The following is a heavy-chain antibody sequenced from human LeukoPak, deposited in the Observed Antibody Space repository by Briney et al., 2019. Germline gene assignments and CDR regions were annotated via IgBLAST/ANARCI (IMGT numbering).Heavy chain of an antibody. V-gene: IGHV4-61*02. CDR3: AGHCSGGSCYPGAGYYMDV. Sequence: SQTLSLTCTVSGGSISSGSYYWSWIRQPAGEGLEWIGRIYTSGSTNYNPSLKSRVTISVDTSKNQFSLKLSSVTAADTAVYYCAGHCSGGSCYPGAGYYMDVWGKGTTVTVSS. CDR1: GGSISSGSYY. J-gene: IGHJ6*03. D-gene: IGHD2-15*01. CDR2: IYTSGST.